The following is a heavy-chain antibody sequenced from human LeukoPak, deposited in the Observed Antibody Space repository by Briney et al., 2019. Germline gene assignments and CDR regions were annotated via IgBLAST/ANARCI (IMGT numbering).Heavy chain of an antibody. J-gene: IGHJ4*02. V-gene: IGHV3-30-3*01. Sequence: GGSLRLSCAASGFTVSSNYMSWVRQAPGKGLEWVAFISYDGTNKYCADSVKGRFTISRDNSKNSLYLQMNSLRAEDTAIYYCARDSDNSGYFDYWGQGTLVTVSS. CDR1: GFTVSSNY. D-gene: IGHD3-22*01. CDR3: ARDSDNSGYFDY. CDR2: ISYDGTNK.